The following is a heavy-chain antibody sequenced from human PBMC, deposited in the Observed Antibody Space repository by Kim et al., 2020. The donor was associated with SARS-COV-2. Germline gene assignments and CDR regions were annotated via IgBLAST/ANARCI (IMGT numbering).Heavy chain of an antibody. CDR2: IYYSGST. D-gene: IGHD3-22*01. CDR1: GGSISSSSYY. CDR3: ARGTPDSSGYYGRYYFDY. V-gene: IGHV4-39*07. Sequence: SETLSLTCTVSGGSISSSSYYWGWIRQPPGKGLEWIGSIYYSGSTYYNPSLKSRVTISVDTSKNQFSLKLSSVTAADTAVYYCARGTPDSSGYYGRYYFDYWGQGTLVTVSS. J-gene: IGHJ4*02.